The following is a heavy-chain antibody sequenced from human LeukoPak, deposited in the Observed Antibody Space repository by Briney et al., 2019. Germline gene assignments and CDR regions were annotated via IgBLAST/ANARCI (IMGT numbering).Heavy chain of an antibody. CDR3: ERDTIIRGYMDV. J-gene: IGHJ6*03. D-gene: IGHD2/OR15-2a*01. Sequence: GASVKVPCKASGGTFSSYAISWVRQAPGQGLEWMGRIIPIFGTANYAQKFQGRVTITTDESTSTAYMELSSLRSEDTAVYYCERDTIIRGYMDVWGKGTTVTVSS. CDR2: IIPIFGTA. V-gene: IGHV1-69*05. CDR1: GGTFSSYA.